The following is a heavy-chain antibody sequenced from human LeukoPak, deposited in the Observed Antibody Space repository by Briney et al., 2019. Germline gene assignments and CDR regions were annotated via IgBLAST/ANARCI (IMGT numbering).Heavy chain of an antibody. CDR2: ISGSGGST. V-gene: IGHV3-23*01. CDR1: GFTFSSYA. D-gene: IGHD1-26*01. CDR3: ASYSGSYYKGRFDY. Sequence: GGSLRLSCAASGFTFSSYAMSWVRQAPGKGQEWVSAISGSGGSTYYADSVKGRFTISRDNSKNTLHLQMNSLRAEDTAVYYCASYSGSYYKGRFDYWGQGTLVTVSS. J-gene: IGHJ4*02.